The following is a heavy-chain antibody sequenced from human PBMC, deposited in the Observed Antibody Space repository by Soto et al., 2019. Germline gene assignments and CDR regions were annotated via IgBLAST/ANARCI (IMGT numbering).Heavy chain of an antibody. D-gene: IGHD3-9*01. Sequence: GGSLRLSCAASGFTFSSYGMHWVRQAPGKGLEWVAVISYDGSNKYYADSVKGRFTISRDNSKNTLYLQMNSLRAEDTAVYYCEKSTQNRLRYFDWLPGGMDVWGQGPTVTVSS. CDR2: ISYDGSNK. J-gene: IGHJ6*02. CDR3: EKSTQNRLRYFDWLPGGMDV. V-gene: IGHV3-30*18. CDR1: GFTFSSYG.